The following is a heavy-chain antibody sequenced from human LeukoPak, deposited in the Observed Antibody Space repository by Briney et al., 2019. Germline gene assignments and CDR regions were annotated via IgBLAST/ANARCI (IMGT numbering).Heavy chain of an antibody. CDR1: GFSVSSNY. J-gene: IGHJ4*02. CDR2: LYSSGTT. V-gene: IGHV3-53*01. CDR3: ARGGVTAALIDY. D-gene: IGHD2-21*02. Sequence: GGSLRLSCAASGFSVSSNYTSWVRQGPDKGLEWVSVLYSSGTTYYADSVKGRFIISRDNSKNTVYLQMNRLRAEDTALYYCARGGVTAALIDYWGQGTLVTVSS.